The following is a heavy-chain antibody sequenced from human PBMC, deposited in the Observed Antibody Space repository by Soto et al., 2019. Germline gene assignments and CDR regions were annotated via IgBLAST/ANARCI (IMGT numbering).Heavy chain of an antibody. Sequence: QVQLVQSGAEVKKPGSSVKVSCKASGGTFSSYAISWVRQAPVQGLEWMGGIIPIFGTANYAQKFQGRVTITADESTSTAYMELSSLRSEDTAVYYCARLTPRYNWNDVEYYYYGMDVWGQGTTVTVSS. J-gene: IGHJ6*02. V-gene: IGHV1-69*12. CDR1: GGTFSSYA. D-gene: IGHD1-20*01. CDR3: ARLTPRYNWNDVEYYYYGMDV. CDR2: IIPIFGTA.